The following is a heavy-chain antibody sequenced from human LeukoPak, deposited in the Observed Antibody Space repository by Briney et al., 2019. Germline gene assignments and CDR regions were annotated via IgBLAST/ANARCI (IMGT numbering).Heavy chain of an antibody. CDR3: AREGSGWYYFDY. D-gene: IGHD6-19*01. CDR2: ISGSGGST. CDR1: GFTFSSYA. Sequence: PGGSLRLSCAASGFTFSSYAMSWVRQAPGKGLEWVSTISGSGGSTYYADSVKGRFTISRDNSKNTLYLQMNSLRAEDTAVYYCAREGSGWYYFDYWGQGTLVTVSS. V-gene: IGHV3-23*01. J-gene: IGHJ4*02.